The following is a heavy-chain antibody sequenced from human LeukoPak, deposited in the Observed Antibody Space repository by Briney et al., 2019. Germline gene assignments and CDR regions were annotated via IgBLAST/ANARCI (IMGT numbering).Heavy chain of an antibody. CDR3: ARMHVDTAMVREPYYFDY. J-gene: IGHJ4*02. Sequence: SGPALVKPTQTLTLTYTFSGFSLSTSGMCVSWIRQPPGKALEWLARIDWDDDKYYSTSLKTRLTISKDTSKNQVVLTMTNMDPVDTATYYCARMHVDTAMVREPYYFDYWGQGTLVTVSS. V-gene: IGHV2-70*11. CDR2: IDWDDDK. D-gene: IGHD5-18*01. CDR1: GFSLSTSGMC.